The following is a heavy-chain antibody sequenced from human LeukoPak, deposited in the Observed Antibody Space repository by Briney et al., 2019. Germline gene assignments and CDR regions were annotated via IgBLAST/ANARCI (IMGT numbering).Heavy chain of an antibody. Sequence: SVKVSCKASGGTFISYTISWVRQAPGQGLEWMGRVIPILGIANYAQKFQGRVTITADKSTSTAYMELSSLRSEDTAVYYCARDFGWPNELDYWGQGTMVTVSS. CDR3: ARDFGWPNELDY. J-gene: IGHJ4*03. CDR2: VIPILGIA. CDR1: GGTFISYT. D-gene: IGHD1-1*01. V-gene: IGHV1-69*04.